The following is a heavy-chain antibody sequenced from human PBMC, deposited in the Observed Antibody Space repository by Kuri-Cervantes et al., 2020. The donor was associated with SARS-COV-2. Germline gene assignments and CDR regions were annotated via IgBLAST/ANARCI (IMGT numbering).Heavy chain of an antibody. CDR1: GGSMSSYY. D-gene: IGHD1-7*01. V-gene: IGHV4-4*07. Sequence: SETLSLTCTVSGGSMSSYYWSWIRQPAGKGLEWIGRIYSSGSANYNPSLKSRVTMSVDTSKNQFSLKLSSVTAADTALYYCARRHFEGSITGTTRGTFDYWGQGTLVTVSS. J-gene: IGHJ4*02. CDR3: ARRHFEGSITGTTRGTFDY. CDR2: IYSSGSA.